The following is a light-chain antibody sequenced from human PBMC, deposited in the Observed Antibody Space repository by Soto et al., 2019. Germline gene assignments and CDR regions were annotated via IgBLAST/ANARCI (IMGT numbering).Light chain of an antibody. CDR3: QQANSFPFT. J-gene: IGKJ3*01. CDR2: TAS. V-gene: IGKV1-12*01. Sequence: IQMTQSPSSVSASVGDRVTITCRASQGISRWLAWYQQKPGKAPKLLIYTASKLQSGVPSRFSGRGSGADFTLTTSSLQPEDFATYYCQQANSFPFTFGPGTKVDIK. CDR1: QGISRW.